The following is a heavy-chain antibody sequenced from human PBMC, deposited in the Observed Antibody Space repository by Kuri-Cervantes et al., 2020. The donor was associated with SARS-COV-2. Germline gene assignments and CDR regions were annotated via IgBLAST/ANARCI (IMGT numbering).Heavy chain of an antibody. CDR1: GFTFSSYW. D-gene: IGHD6-13*01. Sequence: GSLRLSCAASGFTFSSYWMSWVRQAPGKGLEWIGSIYHSGSTYYNPSLKSRVTISVDTSKNQFSLKLSSVTAADTAVYYCARDGRAYSSSWQPSYYWGQGTLVTVSS. J-gene: IGHJ4*02. CDR2: IYHSGST. V-gene: IGHV4-38-2*02. CDR3: ARDGRAYSSSWQPSYY.